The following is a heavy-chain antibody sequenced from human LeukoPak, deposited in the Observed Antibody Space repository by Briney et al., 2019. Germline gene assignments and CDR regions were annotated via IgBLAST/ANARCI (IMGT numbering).Heavy chain of an antibody. D-gene: IGHD2-21*01. V-gene: IGHV4-38-2*01. CDR2: VNCRGSS. CDR3: ARVVSQAAPDWYMDV. CDR1: GYAIGSSHY. Sequence: SETLSLTCDVSGYAIGSSHYWGWIRQPPGRGLQWIGHVNCRGSSYYNASLRGRVTISIEASKNRFSLRLTSVTGADAAIYYCARVVSQAAPDWYMDVWGGGTVVIVSS. J-gene: IGHJ2*01.